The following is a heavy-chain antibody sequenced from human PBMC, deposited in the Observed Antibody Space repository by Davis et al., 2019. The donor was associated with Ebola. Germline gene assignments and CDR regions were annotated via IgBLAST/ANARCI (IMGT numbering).Heavy chain of an antibody. J-gene: IGHJ3*02. CDR2: INANNGDK. CDR1: GYTFTAYY. V-gene: IGHV1-2*02. D-gene: IGHD3-10*01. CDR3: ARSPMGYYGSGSYLPGAFDI. Sequence: ASVKVSCKASGYTFTAYYLHWVRQAPGQGLEWMGRINANNGDKNYAQKFLGRVTMTRDTSISTAYMELSRLRSDDTAVYYCARSPMGYYGSGSYLPGAFDIWGQGTMVTVSS.